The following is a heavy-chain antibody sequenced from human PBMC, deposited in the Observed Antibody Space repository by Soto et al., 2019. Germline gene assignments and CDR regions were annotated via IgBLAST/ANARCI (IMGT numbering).Heavy chain of an antibody. V-gene: IGHV3-48*03. J-gene: IGHJ4*02. D-gene: IGHD3-10*01. CDR2: ISGIGGSQ. Sequence: PGESLKISCAASGFTFRSYEMNWVRQAPGKGLEWVSYISGIGGSQFYADSAKGRFTISRDNGRKSLYLQMNNLRAEDTAVYYCVREGRDDYFDYWGQGTLVTVSS. CDR1: GFTFRSYE. CDR3: VREGRDDYFDY.